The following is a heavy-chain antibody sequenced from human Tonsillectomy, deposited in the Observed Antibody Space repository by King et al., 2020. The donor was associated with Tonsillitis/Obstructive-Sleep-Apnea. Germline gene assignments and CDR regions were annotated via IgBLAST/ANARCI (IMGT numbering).Heavy chain of an antibody. J-gene: IGHJ4*02. Sequence: TLKESGPTLVKPTQTLTLTCTFSGFSLSTSGVGVGWIRQPPGKALEWLALIYWDDDKRYSPSLKSRLTITKDTSKNQVVLSMTNMDPVDTATYFCARRPCETACYHTFDYWGQGTLVTVSS. D-gene: IGHD2-15*01. CDR1: GFSLSTSGVG. V-gene: IGHV2-5*02. CDR3: ARRPCETACYHTFDY. CDR2: IYWDDDK.